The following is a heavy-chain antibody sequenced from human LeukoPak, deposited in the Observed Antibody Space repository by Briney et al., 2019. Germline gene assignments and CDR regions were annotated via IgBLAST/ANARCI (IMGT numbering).Heavy chain of an antibody. V-gene: IGHV4-39*01. CDR1: GGSISSSSYY. CDR2: MYYSGST. Sequence: SETLSLTCAVSGGSISSSSYYWAWIRQPPGKGLEWICSMYYSGSTYYNPSLKSRVTMSVDTSKNQFSLKLSSVTAADTAVYYCARLVVIVGWFDPWGQGTLVTVSS. D-gene: IGHD5-12*01. CDR3: ARLVVIVGWFDP. J-gene: IGHJ5*02.